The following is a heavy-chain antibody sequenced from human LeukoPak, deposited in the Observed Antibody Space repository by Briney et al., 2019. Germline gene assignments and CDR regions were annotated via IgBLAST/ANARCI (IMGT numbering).Heavy chain of an antibody. J-gene: IGHJ4*02. CDR1: GFTFSSYA. CDR2: ISGSGGST. CDR3: AKMQRTTRLILAGMVFDY. Sequence: PGGSLRLSCAASGFTFSSYAMSWVRQAPGKGLEWVSAISGSGGSTYYADSVKGRFTISRDNSKNTMYLQMNSLRAEDTAVYYCAKMQRTTRLILAGMVFDYWGQGTLVTVSS. D-gene: IGHD3-9*01. V-gene: IGHV3-23*01.